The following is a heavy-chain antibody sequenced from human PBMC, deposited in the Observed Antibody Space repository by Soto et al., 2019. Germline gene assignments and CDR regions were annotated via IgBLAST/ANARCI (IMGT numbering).Heavy chain of an antibody. D-gene: IGHD6-19*01. Sequence: DVQLVESGGVVVQPGGSLRLSCAASGFTFDDYTMHWVRQAPGKGLEWVSLISWDGGSTYYADSVKGRFTISRDNSKNSLYLQMNSLRTEDTALYYCAKDMAADHYYGMDVWGQGTTVTVSS. J-gene: IGHJ6*02. CDR2: ISWDGGST. CDR1: GFTFDDYT. CDR3: AKDMAADHYYGMDV. V-gene: IGHV3-43*01.